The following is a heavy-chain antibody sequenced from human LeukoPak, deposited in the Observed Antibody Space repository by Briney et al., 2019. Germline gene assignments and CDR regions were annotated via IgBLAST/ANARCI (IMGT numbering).Heavy chain of an antibody. Sequence: PGGSLRLSCAASGFTFSSYGMHWVRQAPSKWLEWVAVISYDGSNKYYADSVKGRFTISRDNSKNTLYLQMNSLRAEDTAVYYCAKGGDYGDESLYYYYYYMDVWGKGTTVTVSS. CDR3: AKGGDYGDESLYYYYYYMDV. V-gene: IGHV3-30*18. CDR1: GFTFSSYG. D-gene: IGHD4-17*01. CDR2: ISYDGSNK. J-gene: IGHJ6*03.